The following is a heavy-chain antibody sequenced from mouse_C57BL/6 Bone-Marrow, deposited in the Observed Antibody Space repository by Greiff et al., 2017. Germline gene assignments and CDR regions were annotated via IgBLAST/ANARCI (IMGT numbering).Heavy chain of an antibody. CDR1: EYEFPSHD. CDR3: ARHGYDPYWYFDV. D-gene: IGHD2-2*01. CDR2: INSDGGST. V-gene: IGHV5-2*03. J-gene: IGHJ1*03. Sequence: DVKLVESGGGLVQPGESLKLSCESNEYEFPSHDMSWVRTTPEKRLELVAAINSDGGSTYYPDTMERRFIISSDNTKKPLYLQMSSLRSEDTAMYYCARHGYDPYWYFDVWGTGTTVTVSS.